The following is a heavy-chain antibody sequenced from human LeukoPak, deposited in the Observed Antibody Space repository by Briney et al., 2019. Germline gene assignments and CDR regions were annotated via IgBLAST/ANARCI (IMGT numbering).Heavy chain of an antibody. Sequence: PGGSLRLSCAASGFTFSSYAMSWVRQAPGKGREWVSAISGSGGSTYYADSVKGRFTLSRDNSKNTLYLQMNSLRAADTAVYYCAKDGVAVAGIFDYWGQGTLVTVSS. J-gene: IGHJ4*02. CDR3: AKDGVAVAGIFDY. CDR1: GFTFSSYA. CDR2: ISGSGGST. D-gene: IGHD6-19*01. V-gene: IGHV3-23*01.